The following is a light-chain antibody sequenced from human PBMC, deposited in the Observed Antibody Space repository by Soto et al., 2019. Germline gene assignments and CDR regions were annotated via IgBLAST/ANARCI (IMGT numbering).Light chain of an antibody. Sequence: QSVLTQPASVSGSPGQSVTISCTGTSSDVGGYNYVSWYQQHPGKAPKLMIYEVSNRPSGVSNRFSGSKSGNTASLTISGLQAEDEADYCCSSYTTSTTWVFGGGTTDRP. CDR2: EVS. V-gene: IGLV2-14*01. CDR1: SSDVGGYNY. J-gene: IGLJ3*02. CDR3: SSYTTSTTWV.